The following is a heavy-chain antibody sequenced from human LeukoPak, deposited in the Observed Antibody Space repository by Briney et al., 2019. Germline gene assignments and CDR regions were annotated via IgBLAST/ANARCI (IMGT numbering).Heavy chain of an antibody. Sequence: GGSLRLSCAASGFTFSSYAMSWVRQAPGKGLEWVSAISGSGKSTYYADSVKGRFTISRDNSKNTLYLQMNSLRVEDTAVYYCAKVEGGYRYGQDWGQGTLVTVSS. J-gene: IGHJ4*02. CDR1: GFTFSSYA. D-gene: IGHD5-18*01. CDR3: AKVEGGYRYGQD. V-gene: IGHV3-23*01. CDR2: ISGSGKST.